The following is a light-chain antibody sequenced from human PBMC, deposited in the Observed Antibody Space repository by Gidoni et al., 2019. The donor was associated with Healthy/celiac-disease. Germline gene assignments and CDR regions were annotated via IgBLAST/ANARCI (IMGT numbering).Light chain of an antibody. J-gene: IGKJ5*01. CDR2: GAS. Sequence: DIVLTQSQGTLSLSPWERATISCRASQRVSSSYLAWYQQKPGQAPRLLIYGASSRAPGIPDRFSGSGSGTDFTLTISRLEPEDFAVYYCQQYGSSPPITFGQGTRLEIK. V-gene: IGKV3-20*01. CDR3: QQYGSSPPIT. CDR1: QRVSSSY.